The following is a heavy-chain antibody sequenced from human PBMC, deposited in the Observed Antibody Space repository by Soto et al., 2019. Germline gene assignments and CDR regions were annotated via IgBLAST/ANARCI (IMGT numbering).Heavy chain of an antibody. CDR3: AKDRGIIVKAGDAFDV. V-gene: IGHV3-23*01. Sequence: LRLSCASSGFTLSMSAVNWVRQAPGKGPEWVSYISDSGDRTYYADSVKGRFTISRDRSKNTVSLQMDSLRAEDTAVYYCAKDRGIIVKAGDAFDVWGQGTKVTVSS. CDR1: GFTLSMSA. D-gene: IGHD3-16*02. CDR2: ISDSGDRT. J-gene: IGHJ3*01.